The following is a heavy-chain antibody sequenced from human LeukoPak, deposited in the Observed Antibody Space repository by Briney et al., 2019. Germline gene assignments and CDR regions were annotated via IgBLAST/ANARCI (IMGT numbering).Heavy chain of an antibody. CDR3: ARGYCSGGSCYETPFDY. Sequence: ASVKVSCKASGYTFTGYYMHWVRQAPGQGLERMGWINPNSGGTNYAQKFQGRVTMTRDTSISTAYMELSRLRSDDTAVYYCARGYCSGGSCYETPFDYWGQGTLVTVSS. CDR1: GYTFTGYY. V-gene: IGHV1-2*02. J-gene: IGHJ4*02. CDR2: INPNSGGT. D-gene: IGHD2-15*01.